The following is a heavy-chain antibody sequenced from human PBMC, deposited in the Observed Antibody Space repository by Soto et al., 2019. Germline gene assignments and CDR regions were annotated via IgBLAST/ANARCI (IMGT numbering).Heavy chain of an antibody. CDR3: ASSNIAATGFYYYGMDV. Sequence: PSETLSLTCTVSGGSITSFYWSWIRQPPGKRLEWIGYIYYNGDTNYNPSLKSRVTMSVDTSKNQDSLKLTSVTAADTAVYYCASSNIAATGFYYYGMDVWGRGTTVTVSS. CDR2: IYYNGDT. D-gene: IGHD6-13*01. V-gene: IGHV4-59*08. J-gene: IGHJ6*02. CDR1: GGSITSFY.